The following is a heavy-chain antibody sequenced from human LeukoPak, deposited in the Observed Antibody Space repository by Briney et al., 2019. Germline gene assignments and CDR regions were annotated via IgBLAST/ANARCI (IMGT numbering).Heavy chain of an antibody. J-gene: IGHJ4*02. D-gene: IGHD3-16*02. CDR2: FDPEDGET. V-gene: IGHV1-24*01. CDR3: ATVRDLPFGGVIAIFDY. Sequence: ASVKVSCKVSGYTLTELCMHWVRQAPGKGLEWMGGFDPEDGETIYAQKFQGRVTMTEDTSTDTAYMELSSLRSEDTAVYYCATVRDLPFGGVIAIFDYWGQGTLVTVSS. CDR1: GYTLTELC.